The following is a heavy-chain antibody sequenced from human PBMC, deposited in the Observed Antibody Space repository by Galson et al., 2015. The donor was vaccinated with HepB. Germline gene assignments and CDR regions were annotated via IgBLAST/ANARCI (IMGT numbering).Heavy chain of an antibody. CDR1: GYRFTTNW. D-gene: IGHD5-18*01. Sequence: QSGAEVKKPGESLKISCKTSGYRFTTNWIAWVRQMPGKGLEWMGLIYPGASDIRYSPSFQGQVTISADKSITTAYLQWNSLKASDTAMYYCARGGPYSFFYWGQGTQVTVSS. V-gene: IGHV5-51*01. J-gene: IGHJ4*02. CDR2: IYPGASDI. CDR3: ARGGPYSFFY.